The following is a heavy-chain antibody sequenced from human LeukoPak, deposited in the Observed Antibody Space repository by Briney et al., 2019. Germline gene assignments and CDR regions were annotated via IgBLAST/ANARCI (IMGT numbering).Heavy chain of an antibody. J-gene: IGHJ4*02. D-gene: IGHD3-22*01. CDR3: ARGRNYYDSSGSHLDY. V-gene: IGHV4-4*07. CDR2: IYTSGST. Sequence: PSETLSLTCTVSGGSISSYYWSWIRQPAGKGLEWIGRIYTSGSTNYNPSLKSRVTMSVDTSKNQFSLKLSSVTAADTAVYYCARGRNYYDSSGSHLDYWGQGTLVTVSS. CDR1: GGSISSYY.